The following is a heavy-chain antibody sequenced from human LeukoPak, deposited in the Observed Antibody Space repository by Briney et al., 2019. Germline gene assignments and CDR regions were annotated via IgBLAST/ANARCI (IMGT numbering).Heavy chain of an antibody. CDR3: ARDCSSTSCYGPPTGWFDP. CDR2: IIPIFGTA. V-gene: IGHV1-69*05. Sequence: SVKVSCKASGGTFSSYAISWMLQAPGQGLEWMGRIIPIFGTANYAQKFQGRVTITTDESTSTAYMELSSLRSEDAAVYYCARDCSSTSCYGPPTGWFDPWGQGTLVTVSS. CDR1: GGTFSSYA. J-gene: IGHJ5*02. D-gene: IGHD2-2*01.